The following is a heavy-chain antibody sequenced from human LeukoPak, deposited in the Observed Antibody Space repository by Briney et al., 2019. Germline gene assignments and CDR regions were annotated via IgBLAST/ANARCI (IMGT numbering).Heavy chain of an antibody. CDR3: ARVPSSSVTIFDY. V-gene: IGHV3-21*01. J-gene: IGHJ4*02. CDR2: ISSSSSYI. D-gene: IGHD3-10*01. Sequence: GGSLRLSCAASGFTFSSYSMNWVRQAPGEGLEWVSSISSSSSYIYYADSVKGRFTLSRDNAKNSLFLQMNSLRAEDTAVYNCARVPSSSVTIFDYWGQGTLVTVSS. CDR1: GFTFSSYS.